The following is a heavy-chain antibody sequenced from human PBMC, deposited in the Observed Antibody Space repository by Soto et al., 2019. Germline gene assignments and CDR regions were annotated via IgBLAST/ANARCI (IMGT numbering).Heavy chain of an antibody. CDR3: ARTESGYSYGFADV. J-gene: IGHJ6*02. CDR1: GYSFTRYW. Sequence: LKISCKASGYSFTRYWISWVRQMPGKGLEWMGRLDPSDSYTSYSPSFQGHVTISADKSISTAYLQWSSLKASDTAMYYCARTESGYSYGFADVWGQGTTVTVSS. D-gene: IGHD5-18*01. V-gene: IGHV5-10-1*01. CDR2: LDPSDSYT.